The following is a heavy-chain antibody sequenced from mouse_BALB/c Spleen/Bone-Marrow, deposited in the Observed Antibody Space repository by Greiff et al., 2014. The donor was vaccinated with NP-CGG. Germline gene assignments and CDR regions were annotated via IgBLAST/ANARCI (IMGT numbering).Heavy chain of an antibody. CDR2: ISYSGST. V-gene: IGHV3-2*02. CDR3: ARGGYDDAVDY. Sequence: VQLKESGPGLVKPSQSLSLTCTVTGYSITSDYAWNWIRQFPGNKLEWMGYISYSGSTSYNPSLKSRISITRDTSKNQFFLQLNSVTSEDTATYYGARGGYDDAVDYWGQGASVTVSS. J-gene: IGHJ4*01. CDR1: GYSITSDYA. D-gene: IGHD2-14*01.